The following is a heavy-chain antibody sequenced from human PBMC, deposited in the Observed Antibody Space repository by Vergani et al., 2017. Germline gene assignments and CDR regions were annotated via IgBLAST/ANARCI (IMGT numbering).Heavy chain of an antibody. CDR1: GFTFSSYA. D-gene: IGHD2-2*02. J-gene: IGHJ4*02. V-gene: IGHV3-23*01. Sequence: EVQLLESGGGLVQPGGSLRLSCAASGFTFSSYAMSWVRQAPGKGLEWVSAMSGSGGSTYYADSVKGRFTISSDNSKNTLYLQMNSLRSEDTAVYYCAKLPTATPHIYLFDYWGQGTLVTVSS. CDR2: MSGSGGST. CDR3: AKLPTATPHIYLFDY.